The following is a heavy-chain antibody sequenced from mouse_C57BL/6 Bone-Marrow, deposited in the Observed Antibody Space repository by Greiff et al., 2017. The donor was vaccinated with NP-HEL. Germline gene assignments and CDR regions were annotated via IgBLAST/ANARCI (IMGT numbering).Heavy chain of an antibody. Sequence: EVKVVESEGGLVQPGSSMKLSCTTSGFTFSDYYMAWVRQVPEKGLDWVANINYEGSSTYYLDSLKSRSIITRDNSNNIPYLQMRSLTSEDTDTYYCAREGGLRRRAYAMDYGGRGTSITVTS. D-gene: IGHD2-12*01. CDR2: INYEGSST. CDR3: AREGGLRRRAYAMDY. J-gene: IGHJ4*01. CDR1: GFTFSDYY. V-gene: IGHV5-16*01.